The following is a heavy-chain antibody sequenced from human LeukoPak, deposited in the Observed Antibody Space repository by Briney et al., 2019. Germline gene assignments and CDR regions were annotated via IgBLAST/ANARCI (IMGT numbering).Heavy chain of an antibody. V-gene: IGHV4-34*01. Sequence: PSATLYLTCAVYGGSLSGYYWSWIRQPPGTGLEWIWEINHSGSAKYNPFLKSRVAISVDASEIQFSRKLSSVTAADTAVYYCARSEIYGMDVWGQGTTVTVSS. CDR1: GGSLSGYY. J-gene: IGHJ6*02. CDR2: INHSGSA. CDR3: ARSEIYGMDV. D-gene: IGHD5-24*01.